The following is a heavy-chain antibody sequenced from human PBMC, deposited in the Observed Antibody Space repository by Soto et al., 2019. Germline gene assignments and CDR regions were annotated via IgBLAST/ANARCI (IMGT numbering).Heavy chain of an antibody. CDR2: ISSSSSYI. V-gene: IGHV3-21*01. Sequence: GGSLRLSCAASGFTFSSYSMNRVRQAPGKGLEWVSSISSSSSYIYYADSVKGRFTISRDNAKNSLYLQMNSLRAEDTAVYYCARDSEGLFLAIGVKVLPDFDYWGQGTLVTVSS. D-gene: IGHD3-16*01. CDR3: ARDSEGLFLAIGVKVLPDFDY. J-gene: IGHJ4*02. CDR1: GFTFSSYS.